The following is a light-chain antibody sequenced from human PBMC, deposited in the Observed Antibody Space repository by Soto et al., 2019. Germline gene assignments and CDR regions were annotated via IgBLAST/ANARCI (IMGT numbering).Light chain of an antibody. CDR1: QSVSGY. V-gene: IGKV3-11*01. Sequence: EIVLTQSPATLSLSPGNRATLSCRASQSVSGYLAWYQQKPGQAPRLLIYAPANRATGIPARFSGSWSGTYITLTITSVEHEDFGVYSGQQRSYWPSTFGGGTEVEI. CDR2: APA. J-gene: IGKJ4*01. CDR3: QQRSYWPST.